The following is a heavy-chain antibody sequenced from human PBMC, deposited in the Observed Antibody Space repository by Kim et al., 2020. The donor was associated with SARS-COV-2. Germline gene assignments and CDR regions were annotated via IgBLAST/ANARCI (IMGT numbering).Heavy chain of an antibody. V-gene: IGHV3-30*01. D-gene: IGHD4-17*01. CDR3: ARAETRPYGDSRGGAFDI. J-gene: IGHJ3*02. Sequence: KGRFTISRDNSKNTLYLQMNSLRAEDTAVYYCARAETRPYGDSRGGAFDIWGQGTMVTVSS.